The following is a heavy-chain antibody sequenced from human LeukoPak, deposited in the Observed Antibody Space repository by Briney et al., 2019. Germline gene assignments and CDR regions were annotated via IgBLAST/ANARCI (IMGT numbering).Heavy chain of an antibody. Sequence: SETLSLTCTVSGGSISSYYWSWIRQPPGKGLEWIGYIYYSGSTNYNPSLKSRVTISVDTSKNQFSLKLSSVTAADTAVYYCGAAAGNYYYYMDVWGKGTTVTVSS. J-gene: IGHJ6*03. CDR2: IYYSGST. CDR1: GGSISSYY. D-gene: IGHD6-13*01. V-gene: IGHV4-59*01. CDR3: GAAAGNYYYYMDV.